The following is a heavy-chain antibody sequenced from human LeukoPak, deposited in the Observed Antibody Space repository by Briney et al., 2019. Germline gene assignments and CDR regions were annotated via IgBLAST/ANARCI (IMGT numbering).Heavy chain of an antibody. D-gene: IGHD6-13*01. CDR3: AAGSSWYRLDY. J-gene: IGHJ4*02. CDR1: GFTFSSYE. CDR2: ISSSGSSI. V-gene: IGHV3-48*03. Sequence: PGGSLRLSCAASGFTFSSYEMNWVRQAPGKGLEWVSYISSSGSSIYYADSVKGRFTISRDNAKNTLYLQMNSLRAEDTAVYYCAAGSSWYRLDYWGQGTLVTVSS.